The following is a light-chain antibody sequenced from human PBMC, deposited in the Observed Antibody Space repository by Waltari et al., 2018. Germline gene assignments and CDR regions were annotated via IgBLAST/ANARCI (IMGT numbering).Light chain of an antibody. CDR2: GAS. CDR1: QSVSRA. Sequence: EIVLTQSPGSLSSSPGARVPLSCRASQSVSRALAWYQQKPVQAPRLLIFGASNLATGIPDRFSGSGSETDFSLTISRLEPEDFAVYYCQHYVRLPATFGRGTKVEIK. J-gene: IGKJ1*01. V-gene: IGKV3-20*01. CDR3: QHYVRLPAT.